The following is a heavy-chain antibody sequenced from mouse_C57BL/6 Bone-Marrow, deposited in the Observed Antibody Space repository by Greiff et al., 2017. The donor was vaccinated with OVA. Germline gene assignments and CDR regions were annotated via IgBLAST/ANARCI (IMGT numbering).Heavy chain of an antibody. J-gene: IGHJ4*01. CDR3: AREFGYGSSYPHAMDY. V-gene: IGHV1-26*01. Sequence: EVKLQQSGPELVKPGASVKISCKASGYTFTDYYMNWVKQSHGKSLEWIGDINPNNGGTSYNQKFKGKATLTVDKSSSTAYMELSSLTSEDSAVYYCAREFGYGSSYPHAMDYWGQGTSVTVSS. D-gene: IGHD1-1*01. CDR1: GYTFTDYY. CDR2: INPNNGGT.